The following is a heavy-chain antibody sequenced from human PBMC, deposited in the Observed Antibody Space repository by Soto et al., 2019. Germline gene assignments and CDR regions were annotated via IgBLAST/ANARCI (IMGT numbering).Heavy chain of an antibody. CDR2: IYYSGST. CDR1: GGSISSGGYY. V-gene: IGHV4-31*03. CDR3: ARERTRGGTPAFDY. J-gene: IGHJ4*02. D-gene: IGHD3-10*01. Sequence: QVQLQESGPGLVKPSQTLSLTCTVSGGSISSGGYYWSWIRQHPGKGLEWIGYIYYSGSTYYNPSPKSRVTISVDTSKNQFSLKLSSVTAADTAVYYCARERTRGGTPAFDYWGQGTLVTVSS.